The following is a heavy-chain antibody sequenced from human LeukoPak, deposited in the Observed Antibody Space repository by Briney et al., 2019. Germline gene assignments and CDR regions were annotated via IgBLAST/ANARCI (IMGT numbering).Heavy chain of an antibody. J-gene: IGHJ5*02. Sequence: SVKVSCKASGGTFSSYAISWVRQAPGQGLEWMGGIIPTFGTANYAQKSQGRVTITADESTSTAYMELSSLRSEDTAVYYCARELGYGRNWFDPWGQGTLVTVSS. CDR1: GGTFSSYA. CDR2: IIPTFGTA. CDR3: ARELGYGRNWFDP. D-gene: IGHD5-18*01. V-gene: IGHV1-69*13.